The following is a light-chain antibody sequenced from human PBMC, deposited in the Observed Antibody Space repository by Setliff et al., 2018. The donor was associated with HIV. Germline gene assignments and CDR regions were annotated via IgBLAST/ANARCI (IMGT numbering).Light chain of an antibody. CDR1: SSDVGGYNY. J-gene: IGLJ1*01. V-gene: IGLV2-11*01. CDR3: CSYAGTDTSLYV. CDR2: DVS. Sequence: ALAQPRSVSGSPGQSVTISCTGTSSDVGGYNYVSWYQKHPDKAPKLIIYDVSKRPLGVPDRFSGSKSGNTASLTISGLQAEDEVDYYCCSYAGTDTSLYVFGTGTKV.